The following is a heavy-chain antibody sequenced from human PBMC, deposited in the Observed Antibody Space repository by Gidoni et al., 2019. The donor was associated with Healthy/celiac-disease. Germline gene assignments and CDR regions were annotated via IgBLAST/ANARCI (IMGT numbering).Heavy chain of an antibody. CDR1: GFTFSSYG. V-gene: IGHV3-30*18. CDR3: AKDLERNYYDSSGPDY. CDR2: ISYDGSNK. Sequence: LVESGGGVVQPGRSLRLSCAASGFTFSSYGMHWVRQAPGKGLEWVAVISYDGSNKYYADSVKGRFTISRDNSKNTLYLQMNSLRAEDTAVYYCAKDLERNYYDSSGPDYWGQGTLVTVSS. J-gene: IGHJ4*02. D-gene: IGHD3-22*01.